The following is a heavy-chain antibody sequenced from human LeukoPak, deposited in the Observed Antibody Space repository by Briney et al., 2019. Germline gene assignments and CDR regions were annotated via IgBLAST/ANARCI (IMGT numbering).Heavy chain of an antibody. D-gene: IGHD7-27*01. V-gene: IGHV4-59*08. CDR1: GGSISSYY. J-gene: IGHJ4*02. Sequence: SETLSLTCTVSGGSISSYYWSWIRQPPGKGLEWIGYIYYSGSTNYNPSLKSRVTISVDTSKNQFSLKLSSVIAADTAVYYCARTNWGFYFDYWGQGTLVTVSS. CDR3: ARTNWGFYFDY. CDR2: IYYSGST.